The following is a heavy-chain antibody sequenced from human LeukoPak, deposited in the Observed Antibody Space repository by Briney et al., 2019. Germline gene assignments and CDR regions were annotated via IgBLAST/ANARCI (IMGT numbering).Heavy chain of an antibody. D-gene: IGHD6-19*01. CDR3: ARDPPRSIAVAGSWQDY. CDR2: INPSSGGT. J-gene: IGHJ4*02. Sequence: ASVKVPCKASGYTFTGYYMHWVRQAPGQGLEWMGWINPSSGGTNYAQKFQGRVTMTRDTSISTAYMELSRLRSDDTAVYYCARDPPRSIAVAGSWQDYWGQGTLVTVSS. V-gene: IGHV1-2*02. CDR1: GYTFTGYY.